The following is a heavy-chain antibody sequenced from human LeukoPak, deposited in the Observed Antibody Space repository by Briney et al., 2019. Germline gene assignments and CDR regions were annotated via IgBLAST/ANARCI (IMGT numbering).Heavy chain of an antibody. J-gene: IGHJ3*02. V-gene: IGHV4-28*06. Sequence: PSDTLSLTCAVSGYSISSSNWWGWIRQPPGKGLEWIGYIYYSGSTNYNPSLKSRVTMSVDTSKNQFSLKLSSVTALDTAVYYCASAAAGMAFDIWGQGTMVTVSS. CDR2: IYYSGST. D-gene: IGHD6-13*01. CDR1: GYSISSSNW. CDR3: ASAAAGMAFDI.